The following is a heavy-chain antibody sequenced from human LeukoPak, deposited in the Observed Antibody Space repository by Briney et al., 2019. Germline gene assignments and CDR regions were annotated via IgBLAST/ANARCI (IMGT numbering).Heavy chain of an antibody. D-gene: IGHD3-22*01. J-gene: IGHJ3*01. CDR3: ARDWLAGNPYHAFDL. Sequence: PGGSLRLSCAASGFTFSSYWMSWVRQAPGKGLECVANIKEDGSEEYYVDSVKGRFSISRDNAKNSLYLQMNNLRAEDTAVYYCARDWLAGNPYHAFDLWGKGTMVTVSS. CDR1: GFTFSSYW. CDR2: IKEDGSEE. V-gene: IGHV3-7*01.